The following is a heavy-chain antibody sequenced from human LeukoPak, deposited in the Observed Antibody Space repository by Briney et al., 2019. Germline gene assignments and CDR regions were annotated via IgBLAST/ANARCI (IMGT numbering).Heavy chain of an antibody. CDR3: ARDLDPLGATLRYYYYGMDV. CDR2: ISYDGSNK. CDR1: GFTFSSYA. V-gene: IGHV3-30-3*01. J-gene: IGHJ6*02. D-gene: IGHD1-26*01. Sequence: GGSLRLSCAASGFTFSSYAMHWVRQAPGQGLEWVAVISYDGSNKYYADSVKGRFTISRDNSKNTLYLQMNSLRAEDTAVYYCARDLDPLGATLRYYYYGMDVWGLGTTLTVSS.